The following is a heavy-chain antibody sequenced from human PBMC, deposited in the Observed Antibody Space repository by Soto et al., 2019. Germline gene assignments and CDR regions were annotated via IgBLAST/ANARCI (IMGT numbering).Heavy chain of an antibody. CDR1: GFTFSSYS. Sequence: GGSLRLSCAASGFTFSSYSMNWVRQAPGKGLEWVSSISSSSSYIYYADSVKGRFTISRDNAKNSLYLQMNSLRAEDTAVYYCARDDSNYGPLFDYWGQGTLATVSS. D-gene: IGHD4-4*01. J-gene: IGHJ4*02. CDR3: ARDDSNYGPLFDY. CDR2: ISSSSSYI. V-gene: IGHV3-21*01.